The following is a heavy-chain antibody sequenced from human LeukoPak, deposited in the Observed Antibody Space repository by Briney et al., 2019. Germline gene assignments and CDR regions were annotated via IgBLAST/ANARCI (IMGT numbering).Heavy chain of an antibody. CDR3: AREGDGYNGNWGIFDY. J-gene: IGHJ4*02. D-gene: IGHD5-24*01. Sequence: PGGSLRLSCAASGFTFSSYGMHWVRQAPGKGLEWVAFIRYDGSNKYYADSVKGRFTISRDNAKNSLYLQMNTLRAEDTAVYYCAREGDGYNGNWGIFDYWSQGTLVTVSS. CDR2: IRYDGSNK. V-gene: IGHV3-30*02. CDR1: GFTFSSYG.